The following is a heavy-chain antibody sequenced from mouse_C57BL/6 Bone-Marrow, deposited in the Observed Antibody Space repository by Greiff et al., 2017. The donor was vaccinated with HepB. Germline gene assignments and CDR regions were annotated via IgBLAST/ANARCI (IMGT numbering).Heavy chain of an antibody. V-gene: IGHV1-7*01. CDR2: INPSSGYT. CDR1: GYTFTSYW. Sequence: QVQLQQSGAELAKPGASVKLSCKASGYTFTSYWMHWVKQRPGQGLEWIGYINPSSGYTKSNQKFKDKATLTADKSSSTAYMQLSSLTYEDSAVYYCASLWETTVVATGYFDVWGTGTTVTVSS. CDR3: ASLWETTVVATGYFDV. D-gene: IGHD1-1*01. J-gene: IGHJ1*03.